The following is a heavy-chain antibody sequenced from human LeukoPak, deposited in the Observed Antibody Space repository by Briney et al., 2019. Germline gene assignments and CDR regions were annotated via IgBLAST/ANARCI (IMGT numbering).Heavy chain of an antibody. Sequence: GASVKVSCKASGYTFTNYGITWVRQAPGQGLEWMGWISAYNGLTNYAQKFQGRATMTRDTSTSTVYMVLSSLRSEDTAVYYCARDLNRRLEPDYYDSSGYYYMDVWGKGTTVTVSS. CDR1: GYTFTNYG. CDR3: ARDLNRRLEPDYYDSSGYYYMDV. V-gene: IGHV1-18*01. CDR2: ISAYNGLT. D-gene: IGHD3-22*01. J-gene: IGHJ6*03.